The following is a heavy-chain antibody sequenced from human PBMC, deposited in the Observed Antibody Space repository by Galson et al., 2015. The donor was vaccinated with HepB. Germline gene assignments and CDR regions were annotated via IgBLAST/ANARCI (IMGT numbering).Heavy chain of an antibody. CDR2: INPSGGST. J-gene: IGHJ6*02. V-gene: IGHV1-46*01. CDR1: GYTFTSYY. Sequence: SVKVSCKASGYTFTSYYMHWVRQAPGQGLEWMGIINPSGGSTSYAQKFQGRVTMTRDTSTSTVYMELSSLRSEDTAVYYCARGGSRQQLATSSDSYYYYGMDVWGQGTTVTVSS. CDR3: ARGGSRQQLATSSDSYYYYGMDV. D-gene: IGHD6-13*01.